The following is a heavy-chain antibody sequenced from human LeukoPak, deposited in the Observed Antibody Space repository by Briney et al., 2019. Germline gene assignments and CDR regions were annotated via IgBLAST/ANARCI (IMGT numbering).Heavy chain of an antibody. CDR1: GDSVSSNSAA. J-gene: IGHJ4*02. V-gene: IGHV6-1*01. Sequence: SQTLSLTCAISGDSVSSNSAAWNWIRQSPSRGLEWLGRTYYRSKWYNDYAVSVKSRITINPDTSKNQFSLKLSSVTAADTAVYYCARHAYSGSFLDYWGQGTLVTVSS. D-gene: IGHD1-26*01. CDR3: ARHAYSGSFLDY. CDR2: TYYRSKWYN.